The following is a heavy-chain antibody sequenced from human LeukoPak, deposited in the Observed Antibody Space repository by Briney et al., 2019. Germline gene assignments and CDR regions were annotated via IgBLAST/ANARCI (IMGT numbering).Heavy chain of an antibody. Sequence: GASVKVSCKASGYTFTGYYMHWVRQAPGQGLEWMGRINPNSCGTNYAQKFQGRVTMTRDTSISTAYMELSRLRSDDTAVYYCARDSLGGYGMVRGVILYYYYCMDVWGKGTTVTVS. D-gene: IGHD3-10*01. CDR3: ARDSLGGYGMVRGVILYYYYCMDV. J-gene: IGHJ6*03. V-gene: IGHV1-2*06. CDR2: INPNSCGT. CDR1: GYTFTGYY.